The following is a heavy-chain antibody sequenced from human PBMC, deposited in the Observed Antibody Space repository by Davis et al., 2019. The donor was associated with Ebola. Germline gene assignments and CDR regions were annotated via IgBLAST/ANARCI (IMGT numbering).Heavy chain of an antibody. CDR3: AKGPFPNDVLMAGAGGIDY. J-gene: IGHJ4*02. D-gene: IGHD3-9*01. V-gene: IGHV3-30*02. CDR2: IRYDEAYK. CDR1: GFTFRSYW. Sequence: PGGSLRLSCAASGFTFRSYWMSWVRQAPGKGLDWVAFIRYDEAYKYYADSVKGRFIISKDDSKNTLYLLMNDLRPEDTAAYYCAKGPFPNDVLMAGAGGIDYWGQGTLVAVSS.